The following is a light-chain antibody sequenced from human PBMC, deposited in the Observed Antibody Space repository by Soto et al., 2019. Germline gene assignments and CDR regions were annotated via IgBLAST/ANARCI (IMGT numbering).Light chain of an antibody. CDR3: QHYNDYSWT. V-gene: IGKV1-5*03. CDR2: KTA. CDR1: QSISSW. J-gene: IGKJ1*01. Sequence: DIHMTQSPSTLSASVGDRVTITCRASQSISSWLAWYQQKPGKAPNLLIYKTANLESGVPSRFSGNGSGTEFTLTISSVQPDDFATYYCQHYNDYSWTFGQGTKVEIK.